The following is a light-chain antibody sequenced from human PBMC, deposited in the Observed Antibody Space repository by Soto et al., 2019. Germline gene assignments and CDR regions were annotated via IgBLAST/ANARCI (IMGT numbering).Light chain of an antibody. CDR1: SSSIGAGYD. V-gene: IGLV1-40*01. CDR2: GNN. CDR3: QSYDSRLTAYV. J-gene: IGLJ1*01. Sequence: QSVLTQPPSVSGAPGQRVTISCTGSSSSIGAGYDVHWYHQLPGAAPKLLVSGNNNRPSGVPDRFSASKSGTSASLAITGLQPEDEAQYYCQSYDSRLTAYVFGTGTKLTVL.